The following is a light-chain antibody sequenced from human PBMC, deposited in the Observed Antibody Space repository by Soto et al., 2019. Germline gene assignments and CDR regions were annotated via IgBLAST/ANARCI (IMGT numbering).Light chain of an antibody. CDR2: DAS. Sequence: EIVLPQSPATLSLSPGERATLSGRASQSVSSYLAWYQQKPGQAPRLLIYDASNRATGIPARFSGSGSGTDFTLTISSLEPEDFAVYYCQQRSNWPITFGQGTRLEIK. CDR1: QSVSSY. V-gene: IGKV3-11*01. J-gene: IGKJ5*01. CDR3: QQRSNWPIT.